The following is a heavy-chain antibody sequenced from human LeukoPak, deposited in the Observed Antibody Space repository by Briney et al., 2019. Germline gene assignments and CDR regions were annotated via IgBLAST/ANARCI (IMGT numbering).Heavy chain of an antibody. Sequence: ASVKVSCKASGYTFTGYYMHWVRQAPGQGLEGMGRINPNSGGTNYAQKFQGRVTMTRDTSISTAYMELSRLRSDDTAVYYCARVDTIYQFDYWGQGTLVTVSS. V-gene: IGHV1-2*06. CDR2: INPNSGGT. J-gene: IGHJ4*02. CDR3: ARVDTIYQFDY. CDR1: GYTFTGYY. D-gene: IGHD3-3*01.